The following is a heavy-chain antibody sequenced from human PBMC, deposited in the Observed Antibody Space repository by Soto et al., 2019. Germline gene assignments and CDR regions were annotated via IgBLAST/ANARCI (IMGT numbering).Heavy chain of an antibody. CDR1: VGSFSGYY. Sequence: SETLSLTCAVYVGSFSGYYWSWIRQPPGKGLGWVGEINHSGSSNYNPSLKSRVTISVDTSKNQFSLKLSSVTAADTAVYYCARGNDFWNGTPFDYWGQGTLVTVSS. J-gene: IGHJ4*02. CDR3: ARGNDFWNGTPFDY. D-gene: IGHD3-3*01. V-gene: IGHV4-34*01. CDR2: INHSGSS.